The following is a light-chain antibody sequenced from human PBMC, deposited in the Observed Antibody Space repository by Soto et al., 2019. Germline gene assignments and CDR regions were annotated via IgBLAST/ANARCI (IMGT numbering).Light chain of an antibody. CDR3: AAWDDSLNGQV. CDR2: SNN. Sequence: QSVLTQPPSASGTPGQRVTISCSGSSSNIGSNAVNWYQQLPGTAPKILIYSNNQRPSGVPDRFSGSKSGTSASLAISGLQSEDEADYCCAAWDDSLNGQVFGGGTKLTVL. J-gene: IGLJ3*02. V-gene: IGLV1-44*01. CDR1: SSNIGSNA.